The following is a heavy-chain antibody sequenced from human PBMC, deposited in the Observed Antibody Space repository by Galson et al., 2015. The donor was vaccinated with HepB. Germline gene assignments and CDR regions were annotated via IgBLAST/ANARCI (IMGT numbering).Heavy chain of an antibody. CDR3: TRDPHSLDI. Sequence: SLRLSCAASGFTFGSYSMNWVRQAPGKGLEWVSYITSRSSPIHYADSVKGRFTISRDNAKNSLYLQMNSLRDEDTAVYYCTRDPHSLDIWGQGTMVTVSS. V-gene: IGHV3-48*02. CDR1: GFTFGSYS. J-gene: IGHJ3*02. CDR2: ITSRSSPI. D-gene: IGHD2-21*01.